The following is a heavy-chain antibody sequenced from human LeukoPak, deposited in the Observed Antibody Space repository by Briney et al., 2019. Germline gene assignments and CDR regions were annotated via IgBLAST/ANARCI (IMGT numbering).Heavy chain of an antibody. CDR2: INHSGST. V-gene: IGHV4-34*01. D-gene: IGHD4-17*01. Sequence: PSETLSLTCAVYGGSFSGYYWSWIRQPPGKGLEWIGEINHSGSTNYNPSLKSRVTISVDTSKNQFSLKLSSVTAADTAVYYCARAGYQYGDYVRWGQGTRVTVSS. J-gene: IGHJ4*02. CDR3: ARAGYQYGDYVR. CDR1: GGSFSGYY.